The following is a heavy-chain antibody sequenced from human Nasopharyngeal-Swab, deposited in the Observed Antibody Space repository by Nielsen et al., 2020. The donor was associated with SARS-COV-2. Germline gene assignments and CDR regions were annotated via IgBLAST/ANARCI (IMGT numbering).Heavy chain of an antibody. J-gene: IGHJ3*02. CDR3: ARHIRGWDAFDI. CDR1: GGSLTNYW. Sequence: SETLSLTCAVYGGSLTNYWWRWIRQTPGKRLEWIGEIYHRGTTNYNPSLKSRVTISVDTSKNQFSLELISVTAADTAVYYCARHIRGWDAFDIWGQGTTVTVSS. V-gene: IGHV4-34*01. D-gene: IGHD6-19*01. CDR2: IYHRGTT.